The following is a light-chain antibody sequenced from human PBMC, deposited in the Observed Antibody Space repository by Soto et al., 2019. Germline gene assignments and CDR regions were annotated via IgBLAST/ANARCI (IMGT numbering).Light chain of an antibody. J-gene: IGLJ2*01. CDR2: DSD. CDR1: SANIGSNY. V-gene: IGLV1-51*01. CDR3: GAWDSSLSVVV. Sequence: QSVLTQPPSVSAAAGQKVTVSCSGSSANIGSNYVSWYQQLPGTAPKLVIYDSDKRASEIPDRFSGSKSGTSATLDITGLQTGDEADYYCGAWDSSLSVVVFGGGTKLTVL.